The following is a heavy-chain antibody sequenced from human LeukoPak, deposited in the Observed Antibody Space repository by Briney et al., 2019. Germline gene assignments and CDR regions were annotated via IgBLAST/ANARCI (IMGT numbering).Heavy chain of an antibody. CDR2: ISDSGDT. CDR1: GGSISSYY. Sequence: PSETLSLTCTVSGGSISSYYWSWIRQPPGKGLEWIGHISDSGDTNYNPSLKSRITISVDPSKNEFSLKLSSVTAADTAVYYCARGSYYDSSGYFNDAFDMWGQGTMVTVSS. V-gene: IGHV4-59*01. J-gene: IGHJ3*02. CDR3: ARGSYYDSSGYFNDAFDM. D-gene: IGHD3-22*01.